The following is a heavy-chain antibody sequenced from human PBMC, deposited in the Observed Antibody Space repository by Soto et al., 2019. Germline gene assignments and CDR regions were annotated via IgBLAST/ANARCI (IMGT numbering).Heavy chain of an antibody. CDR1: GGSFSDYY. CDR2: INHSGSA. D-gene: IGHD2-15*01. CDR3: ARGPRTVVLPCALSFFDN. J-gene: IGHJ4*02. Sequence: QVQLQQWGAGLLKPSETLSLTCAVHGGSFSDYYWNWIRQPPGQGLECIGDINHSGSARYNPSLNSRVTFPLHTSKNEFSLKLSSVTVADSAVYYCARGPRTVVLPCALSFFDNWGQGTLVTVSP. V-gene: IGHV4-34*02.